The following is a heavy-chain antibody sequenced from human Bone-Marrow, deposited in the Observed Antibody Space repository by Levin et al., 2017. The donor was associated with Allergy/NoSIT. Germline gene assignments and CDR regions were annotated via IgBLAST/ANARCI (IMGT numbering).Heavy chain of an antibody. CDR3: ARVEYYDSSGFYSI. V-gene: IGHV1-18*04. CDR2: ISGYNGNT. J-gene: IGHJ4*02. CDR1: GYTFSLYG. Sequence: ASVKVSCKASGYTFSLYGISWVRQAPGQGLEWMGWISGYNGNTDYAQKFQGRVTMTTDTSTNTVYMEMRSLTSDDTAVYYCARVEYYDSSGFYSIWGQGTLVTVSS. D-gene: IGHD3-22*01.